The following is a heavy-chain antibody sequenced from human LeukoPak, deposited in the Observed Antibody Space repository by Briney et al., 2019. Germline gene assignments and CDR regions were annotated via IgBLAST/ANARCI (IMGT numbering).Heavy chain of an antibody. CDR2: RKQDGSEK. Sequence: PGGSLRLSCAASGFTFSSYWMSWVRQAPGKGLEWVANRKQDGSEKYYVDSVKGRFTISRDNAKNSLYLQMNSLRAEDTAVYYCARDRIGYSYGYGSYYYYYGMDVWGQGTTVTVSS. CDR1: GFTFSSYW. D-gene: IGHD5-18*01. V-gene: IGHV3-7*03. CDR3: ARDRIGYSYGYGSYYYYYGMDV. J-gene: IGHJ6*02.